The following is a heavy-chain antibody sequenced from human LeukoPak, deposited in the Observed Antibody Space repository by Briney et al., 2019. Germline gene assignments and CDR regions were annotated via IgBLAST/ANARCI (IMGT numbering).Heavy chain of an antibody. J-gene: IGHJ3*02. CDR1: GFTFSSYE. CDR3: ASPPGDCSSTNCYGAFDI. D-gene: IGHD2-2*01. CDR2: ISSSGSTI. Sequence: NPGGSLRLSCAASGFTFSSYEMNWVRQAPGKGLEWVSYISSSGSTIYYADSVKGRFTISRDSAKNSLYLQMNSLRAEDTAVYYCASPPGDCSSTNCYGAFDIWGQGTMVTVSS. V-gene: IGHV3-48*03.